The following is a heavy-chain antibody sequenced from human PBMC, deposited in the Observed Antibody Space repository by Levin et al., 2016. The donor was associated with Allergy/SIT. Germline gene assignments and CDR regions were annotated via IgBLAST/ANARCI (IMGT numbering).Heavy chain of an antibody. D-gene: IGHD1-26*01. CDR2: ITSSSGKT. V-gene: IGHV3-23*01. CDR3: AKDPYSILDY. J-gene: IGHJ4*02. CDR1: GFTFSSHA. Sequence: GGSLRLSCAASGFTFSSHAMSWVRQAPGKGLEWVSGITSSSGKTHYADSVKGRFTISRDNSKNTLYLQMNSLRAEDTAVYYCAKDPYSILDYWGQGTLVTVSS.